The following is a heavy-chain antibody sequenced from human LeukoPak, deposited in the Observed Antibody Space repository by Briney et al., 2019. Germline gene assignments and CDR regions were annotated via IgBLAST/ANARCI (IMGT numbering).Heavy chain of an antibody. V-gene: IGHV3-23*01. CDR3: AREKKTEWTTGAFDM. D-gene: IGHD3-3*01. J-gene: IGHJ3*02. Sequence: PGGSLRLSCAASGFTLSSYAMSWVRQAPGKGLEWVSAISGSGGSTYYADSVKGRFTISRDNSKNTLYLQMNSLRAEDTAVYYCAREKKTEWTTGAFDMWGQGTMVIVSS. CDR2: ISGSGGST. CDR1: GFTLSSYA.